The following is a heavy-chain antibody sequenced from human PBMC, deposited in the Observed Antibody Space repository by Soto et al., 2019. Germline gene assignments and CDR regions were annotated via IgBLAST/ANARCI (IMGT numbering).Heavy chain of an antibody. J-gene: IGHJ4*02. CDR3: ARGSTTEKVDS. CDR2: IYYSGST. CDR1: GGSISSYY. V-gene: IGHV4-59*08. Sequence: PSETLSLTCTVSGGSISSYYWSWIRQPPGKGLEWIGYIYYSGSTYYNPSLKSRVTISVDTSMNQFSLALTSVTAADTAMYYCARGSTTEKVDSWGQGSLVTVSS.